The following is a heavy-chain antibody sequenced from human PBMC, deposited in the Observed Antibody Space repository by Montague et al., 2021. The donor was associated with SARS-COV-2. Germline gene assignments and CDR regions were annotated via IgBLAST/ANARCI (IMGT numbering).Heavy chain of an antibody. D-gene: IGHD3-9*01. J-gene: IGHJ4*02. CDR1: GGSISYGSYF. CDR2: IHTSGXT. V-gene: IGHV4-61*02. CDR3: ARESLHLTGYYNDYFDY. Sequence: TLSLTCTVSGGSISYGSYFWTWIRQPAGKGLEWIGRIHTSGXTXYXXXXKXRVTISVDTSKNQFSLKLSSVTAADTAVYYCARESLHLTGYYNDYFDYWGQGTLVTVSS.